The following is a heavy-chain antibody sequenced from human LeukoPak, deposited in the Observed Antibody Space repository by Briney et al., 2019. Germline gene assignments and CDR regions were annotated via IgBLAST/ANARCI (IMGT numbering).Heavy chain of an antibody. CDR1: GGTFSSYA. V-gene: IGHV1-69*04. CDR2: IIPILGIA. CDR3: AVPVAAAGDAFDI. Sequence: SVKVSCKASGGTFSSYAISWVRQAPGQGLEWMGRIIPILGIANYAQKFQGRVTITTDESTSTAYMELSSLRSEDTAVYYCAVPVAAAGDAFDIWGQGTMVTVSS. J-gene: IGHJ3*02. D-gene: IGHD6-13*01.